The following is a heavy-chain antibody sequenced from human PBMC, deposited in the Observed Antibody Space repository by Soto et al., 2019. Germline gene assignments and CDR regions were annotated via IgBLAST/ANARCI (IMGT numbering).Heavy chain of an antibody. J-gene: IGHJ4*02. CDR3: ARARPYYYDSSGYGDD. CDR1: GYTFTSYD. CDR2: MNPNSGNT. V-gene: IGHV1-8*01. D-gene: IGHD3-22*01. Sequence: QVQLVQSGAEVKKPGASVKVSYKASGYTFTSYDINWVRQATGQGLEWMGWMNPNSGNTGYAQKFQGRVTMTRNTSISTAYMELSSLRSEDTAVYYCARARPYYYDSSGYGDDWGQGTLVTVSS.